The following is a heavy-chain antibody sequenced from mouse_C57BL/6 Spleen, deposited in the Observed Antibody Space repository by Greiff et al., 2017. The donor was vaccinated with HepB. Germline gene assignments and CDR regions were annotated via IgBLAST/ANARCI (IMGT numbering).Heavy chain of an antibody. CDR3: AREGTSMDY. V-gene: IGHV1-82*01. CDR2: IYPGDGDT. CDR1: GYAFSSSW. Sequence: VQLQQSGPELVKPGASVKISCKASGYAFSSSWMNWVKQRPGKGLEWIGRIYPGDGDTNYNGKFKGKATLTADKSSSTAYMQLSSLTSEDSAVYFCAREGTSMDYWGQGTSVTVSS. J-gene: IGHJ4*01.